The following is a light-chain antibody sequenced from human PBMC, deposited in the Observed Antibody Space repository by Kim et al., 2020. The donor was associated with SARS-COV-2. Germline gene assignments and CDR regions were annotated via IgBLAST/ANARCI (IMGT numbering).Light chain of an antibody. V-gene: IGKV1-5*01. CDR2: DAS. Sequence: IQMTQSPSTLSASVGDRVTITCRASQTISNWLAWYQQKPEKAPKILIYDASTLETGVPLDFSGSASGTEFTLTISSLQPDDFATYFCQQYSNYPWTFGLGTKVDIK. CDR1: QTISNW. J-gene: IGKJ1*01. CDR3: QQYSNYPWT.